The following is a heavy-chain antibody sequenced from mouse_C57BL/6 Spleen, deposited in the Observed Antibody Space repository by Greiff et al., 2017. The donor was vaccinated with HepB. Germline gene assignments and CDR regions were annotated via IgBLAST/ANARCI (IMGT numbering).Heavy chain of an antibody. CDR2: ISSGSSTI. CDR3: ARRNYYGSSYP. Sequence: EVKVVESGGGLVKPGGSLKLSCAASGFTFSDYGMHWVRQAPEKGLEWVAYISSGSSTIYYADTVKGRFTISRDNAKNTLFLQMTSLRSEDTAMYYCARRNYYGSSYPWGQGTSVTVSS. V-gene: IGHV5-17*01. J-gene: IGHJ4*01. CDR1: GFTFSDYG. D-gene: IGHD1-1*01.